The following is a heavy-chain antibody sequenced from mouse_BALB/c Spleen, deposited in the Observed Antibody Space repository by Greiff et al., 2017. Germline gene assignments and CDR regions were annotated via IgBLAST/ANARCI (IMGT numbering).Heavy chain of an antibody. CDR3: TREAAARATAWFAY. CDR2: IYPGNSDT. CDR1: GYTFTSYW. V-gene: IGHV1-5*01. Sequence: EVQLVESGTVLARPGASVKMSCKASGYTFTSYWMHWVKQRPGQGLEWIGAIYPGNSDTSYNQKFKGKAKLTAVTSTSTAYMELSSLTNEDSAVYYCTREAAARATAWFAYWGQGTLVTVSA. J-gene: IGHJ3*01. D-gene: IGHD3-1*01.